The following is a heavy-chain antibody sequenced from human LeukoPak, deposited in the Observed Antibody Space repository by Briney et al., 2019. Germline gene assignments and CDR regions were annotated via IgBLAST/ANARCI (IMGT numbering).Heavy chain of an antibody. V-gene: IGHV3-53*04. D-gene: IGHD1-1*01. CDR3: ARGLATTGEDY. CDR2: ILRDGIT. CDR1: GFTVSSNY. J-gene: IGHJ4*02. Sequence: GGSLRLSCAASGFTVSSNYMSWVRQAPGKGLEWVSVILRDGITHHADSMKDRFTISRHFSTNTLNLHMTNLRPDDTAVYYCARGLATTGEDYWGQGTLVIVSS.